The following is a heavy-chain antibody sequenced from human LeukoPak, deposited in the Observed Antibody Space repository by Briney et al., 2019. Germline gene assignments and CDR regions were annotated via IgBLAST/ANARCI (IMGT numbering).Heavy chain of an antibody. CDR2: GDYSGGT. J-gene: IGHJ4*02. V-gene: IGHV4-39*07. CDR1: GDSFTSVTDY. D-gene: IGHD6-19*01. Sequence: DTLSLTCTVAGDSFTSVTDYWAWIRQPPGKGLEWMASGDYSGGTYYNPSLESRVAISADMSKKQISLKLASVTGADTAVYYCAGERGEEYSSGWYKTNFFYNWGQGIRVTVSS. CDR3: AGERGEEYSSGWYKTNFFYN.